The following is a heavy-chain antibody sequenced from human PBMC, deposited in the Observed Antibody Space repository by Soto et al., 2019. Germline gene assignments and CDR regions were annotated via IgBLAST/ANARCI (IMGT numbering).Heavy chain of an antibody. V-gene: IGHV3-66*01. Sequence: EVQLVESGGGLVQPGGSLRLSCAASGFTVSNLYMTWVRQAPGKGLQWVAVISSGGSTYYADSVKGRFTISRDNSKNTLYLEMNNRRAEDTAVYYCARDTLGGAYDFLHGGQGTLVTVSS. J-gene: IGHJ4*02. D-gene: IGHD3-3*01. CDR2: ISSGGST. CDR1: GFTVSNLY. CDR3: ARDTLGGAYDFLH.